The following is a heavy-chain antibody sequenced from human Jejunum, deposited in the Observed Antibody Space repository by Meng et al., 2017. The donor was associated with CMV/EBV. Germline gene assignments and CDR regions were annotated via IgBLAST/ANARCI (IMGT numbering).Heavy chain of an antibody. J-gene: IGHJ4*02. D-gene: IGHD2-8*01. CDR3: ARDRYCTNGVCYTHFDS. Sequence: QAQRVESGGGLVKPGGSLRLSCAASGFTFDDYYMNWIRQAPGKGLEWVSSVSSVSSYTNYADSVKGRFTISRDNAKNSLYLQMNSLRAEDTAVYYCARDRYCTNGVCYTHFDSWGQGTLVTVSS. CDR1: GFTFDDYY. CDR2: VSSVSSYT. V-gene: IGHV3-11*06.